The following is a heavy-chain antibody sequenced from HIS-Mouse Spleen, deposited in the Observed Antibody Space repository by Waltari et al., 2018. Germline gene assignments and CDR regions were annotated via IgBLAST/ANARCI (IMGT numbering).Heavy chain of an antibody. Sequence: QVQLQESGPGLVKPSETLSLTCTVSGGSISSYYWIWIRQPAGTGLEWIGRIYTSGSTNYNPSLKSRVTMSVDTSKNQFSLKLSSVTAADTAVYYCARDFHDFWSGYYGGDKKHDAFDIWGQGTMVTVSS. CDR2: IYTSGST. CDR3: ARDFHDFWSGYYGGDKKHDAFDI. V-gene: IGHV4-4*07. J-gene: IGHJ3*02. D-gene: IGHD3-3*01. CDR1: GGSISSYY.